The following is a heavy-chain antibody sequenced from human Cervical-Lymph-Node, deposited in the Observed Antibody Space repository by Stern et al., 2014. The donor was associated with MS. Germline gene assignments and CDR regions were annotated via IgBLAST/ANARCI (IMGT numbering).Heavy chain of an antibody. D-gene: IGHD2-21*01. J-gene: IGHJ3*01. CDR3: ARGGVIYTEDRNGFDV. CDR1: GGSISSGGSS. Sequence: QVQLVESGSGQAKPSQTLSLTCAVSGGSISSGGSSWNWIRQPPGKGLEWIGFIYHSGSTYYKPSLKGRVFISVDTSKNQFALNLRSVTAADTAVYYCARGGVIYTEDRNGFDVWGQGTMVTVSS. V-gene: IGHV4-30-2*01. CDR2: IYHSGST.